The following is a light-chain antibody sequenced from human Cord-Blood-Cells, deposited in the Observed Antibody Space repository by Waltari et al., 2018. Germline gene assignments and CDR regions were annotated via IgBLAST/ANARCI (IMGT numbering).Light chain of an antibody. V-gene: IGKV1-39*01. CDR2: AAS. J-gene: IGKJ2*01. CDR3: QQSYSTPRT. CDR1: QSISSY. Sequence: DIQMTQSPSSLSASVGDRVTITCRASQSISSYLIWYQQKPGKAPKLLIYAASSLQSGVPSRFSGSGSVTDFTLTISSLQPEEFATYYCQQSYSTPRTFGHGTKLGIK.